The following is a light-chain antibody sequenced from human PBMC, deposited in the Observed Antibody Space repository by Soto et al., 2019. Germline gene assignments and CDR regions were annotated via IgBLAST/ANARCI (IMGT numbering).Light chain of an antibody. V-gene: IGKV1-5*01. J-gene: IGKJ1*01. CDR1: QSISSY. CDR3: QQYNSYRT. CDR2: DAS. Sequence: DIQMTQSPSSLSAYVGDRVTITCRASQSISSYLNWYQQKPGKAPKLLIYDASILESGVPSRFRGSGSGTEFTLTISSLQPDDFATYYCQQYNSYRTFGQGTKVDI.